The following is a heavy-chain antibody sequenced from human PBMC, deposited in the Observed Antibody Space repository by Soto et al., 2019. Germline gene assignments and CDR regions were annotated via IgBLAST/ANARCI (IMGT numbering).Heavy chain of an antibody. Sequence: GESLKISCKGSGYSFTSYWIGWVRQMPGKGLEWMGIIYPGESDTRYSPSFQGQVTISADKSISTAYLQWSSLKASDTAMYYCARLSYYYDRNKYFQHWGQGTLVTVSS. V-gene: IGHV5-51*01. CDR2: IYPGESDT. CDR3: ARLSYYYDRNKYFQH. D-gene: IGHD3-22*01. J-gene: IGHJ1*01. CDR1: GYSFTSYW.